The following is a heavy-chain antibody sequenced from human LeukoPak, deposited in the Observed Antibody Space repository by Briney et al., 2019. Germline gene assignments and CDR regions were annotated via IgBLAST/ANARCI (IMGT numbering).Heavy chain of an antibody. J-gene: IGHJ4*02. Sequence: RSLRLSCAASGFTFDDYAMHWVRQAPGKGLEWVSGISGNSGSIGYADSVKGRFTISRDNAKNSLYLQMNSLRAEDTAVYYCARETYSSSWYGGYWGQGTLVTVSS. V-gene: IGHV3-9*01. CDR3: ARETYSSSWYGGY. D-gene: IGHD6-13*01. CDR1: GFTFDDYA. CDR2: ISGNSGSI.